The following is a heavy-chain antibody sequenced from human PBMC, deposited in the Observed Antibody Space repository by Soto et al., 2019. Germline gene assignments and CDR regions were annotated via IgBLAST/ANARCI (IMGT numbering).Heavy chain of an antibody. CDR1: GGSVKRDY. CDR3: ARDALVISSAFDM. D-gene: IGHD2-15*01. CDR2: AHYAGGA. V-gene: IGHV4-59*02. J-gene: IGHJ3*02. Sequence: SETLSLTCTVSGGSVKRDYWTWIRQSPGKGLEWIAYAHYAGGASYNPSLKSRVSISIDSSSNQFSLKLNSLAAADTAVYYCARDALVISSAFDMWGQGTLVTVSS.